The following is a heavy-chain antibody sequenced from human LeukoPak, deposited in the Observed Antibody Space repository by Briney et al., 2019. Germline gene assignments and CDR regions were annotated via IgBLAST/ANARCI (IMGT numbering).Heavy chain of an antibody. D-gene: IGHD3-10*01. CDR1: GGSISSYY. CDR2: IYHSGST. Sequence: SETLSLTCTVSGGSISSYYWSWIRQPPGKGLEWIGYIYHSGSTNYNPSLKSRVTISVDTSKNQFSLKLSSVTAADTAVYYCARHGGTAVGALYNWFDPWGQGTLVTVSS. CDR3: ARHGGTAVGALYNWFDP. J-gene: IGHJ5*02. V-gene: IGHV4-59*08.